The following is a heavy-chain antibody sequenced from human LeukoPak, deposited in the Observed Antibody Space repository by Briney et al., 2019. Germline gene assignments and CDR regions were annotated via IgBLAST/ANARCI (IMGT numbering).Heavy chain of an antibody. CDR3: ARVRRWLPLYYFDY. V-gene: IGHV4-34*01. CDR1: GGSFSGYY. CDR2: INHSGST. Sequence: SETLSLTCAVYGGSFSGYYWSWIRQPPGKGLEWIGEINHSGSTNYNPSLKSRVTISVDTSKNQFSLKLSSVTAADTAVYYCARVRRWLPLYYFDYWGQGTLVTVSS. D-gene: IGHD5-24*01. J-gene: IGHJ4*02.